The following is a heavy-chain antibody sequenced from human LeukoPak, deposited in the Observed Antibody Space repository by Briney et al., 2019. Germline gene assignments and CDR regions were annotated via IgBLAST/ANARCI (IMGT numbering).Heavy chain of an antibody. CDR1: GGSISSDNYQ. CDR2: INYSGST. Sequence: SETLSLTCTVSGGSISSDNYQWSWIRQPPGKGLEWIGYINYSGSTYYNPSLKSRVTISVDTSKNQFSLKLTSVTAADTAVYYCARYGSGSTWFDPWGQGTLVTVPS. V-gene: IGHV4-30-4*01. D-gene: IGHD3-10*01. J-gene: IGHJ5*02. CDR3: ARYGSGSTWFDP.